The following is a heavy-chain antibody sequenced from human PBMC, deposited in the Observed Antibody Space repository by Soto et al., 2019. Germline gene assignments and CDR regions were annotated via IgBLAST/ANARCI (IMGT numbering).Heavy chain of an antibody. V-gene: IGHV4-30-4*01. Sequence: PSNPIALTFSVSGCTITSRAYSWCSIRQPTGKGLEWIGSIFYTGSTYYSPSLKSRASLSMDTSKNLFSLRLRSLTAADTAVYFCARGMVTLHRHYEIVDSGPGSPLTV. CDR2: IFYTGST. CDR3: ARGMVTLHRHYEIVD. D-gene: IGHD3-9*01. J-gene: IGHJ4*02. CDR1: GCTITSRAYS.